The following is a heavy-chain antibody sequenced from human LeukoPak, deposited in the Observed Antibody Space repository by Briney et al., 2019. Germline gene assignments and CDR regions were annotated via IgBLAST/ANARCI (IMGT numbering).Heavy chain of an antibody. D-gene: IGHD5-12*01. CDR3: ARDRNSGYDSSFDY. J-gene: IGHJ4*02. V-gene: IGHV3-21*01. Sequence: GGSLRLSCAASGFTFSSYSMNWVRQAPGKGLEWVSSISSSSSYIYYADSVKGRFTISRDNAKNSLYLQMNRLRAEDTAVYYCARDRNSGYDSSFDYWGQGTLVTVSS. CDR2: ISSSSSYI. CDR1: GFTFSSYS.